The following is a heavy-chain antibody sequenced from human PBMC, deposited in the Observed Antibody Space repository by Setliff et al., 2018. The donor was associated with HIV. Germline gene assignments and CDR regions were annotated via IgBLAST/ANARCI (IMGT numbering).Heavy chain of an antibody. V-gene: IGHV4-59*11. CDR2: IYSSGST. D-gene: IGHD7-27*01. CDR3: ARGDYWGSRAYFDF. Sequence: LSLTCSVSGGSISSHYWSWIRQPPGKGLEWIGYIYSSGSTSYNPSLKSRVTISVDTSKNQFSLNLRSVTAADTAMYYCARGDYWGSRAYFDFWGQGALVTVSS. J-gene: IGHJ4*02. CDR1: GGSISSHY.